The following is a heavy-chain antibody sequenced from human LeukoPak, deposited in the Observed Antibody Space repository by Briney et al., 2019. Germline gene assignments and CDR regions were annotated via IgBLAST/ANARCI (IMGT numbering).Heavy chain of an antibody. D-gene: IGHD6-13*01. Sequence: GASVKVSCKASGYTFTDYYMHWVQQAPGKGLEWMGRVDPEDGETIYAEKFQGRVTITADTSTDTAYMELSSLRSEDTAVYYCATDFSSWYGIDYWGQGTLVTVSS. CDR2: VDPEDGET. CDR1: GYTFTDYY. J-gene: IGHJ4*02. V-gene: IGHV1-69-2*01. CDR3: ATDFSSWYGIDY.